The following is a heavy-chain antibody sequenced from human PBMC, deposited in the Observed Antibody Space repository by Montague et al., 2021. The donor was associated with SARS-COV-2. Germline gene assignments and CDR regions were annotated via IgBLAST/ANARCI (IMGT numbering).Heavy chain of an antibody. J-gene: IGHJ6*02. CDR3: ARGGYYGHTGDYSDYYYNMDV. Sequence: SETLSLTCTVSGGSIDSFYWSWIRRPPGKGLEWIGGIFRSGRTYYNPSLKSRVSMSVDTSKNQVSLRLSSLTAADTAVYYCARGGYYGHTGDYSDYYYNMDVWGRGTTVTVSS. CDR1: GGSIDSFY. V-gene: IGHV4-59*01. CDR2: IFRSGRT. D-gene: IGHD3-10*01.